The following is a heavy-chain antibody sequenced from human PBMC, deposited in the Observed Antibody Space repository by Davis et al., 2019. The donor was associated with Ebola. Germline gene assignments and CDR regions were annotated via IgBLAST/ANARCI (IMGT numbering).Heavy chain of an antibody. CDR1: GFSFSSYW. D-gene: IGHD1-26*01. V-gene: IGHV3-21*05. CDR3: SRRSGARDLNFDY. CDR2: ITSTGLYT. Sequence: PGGSLRLSCAASGFSFSSYWMSWARQAPGKGLEWISYITSTGLYTNYAASVRGRFTISRDNAKNSLYLQMNSLRAEDTAFYYCSRRSGARDLNFDYWGPGTLVTVSS. J-gene: IGHJ4*02.